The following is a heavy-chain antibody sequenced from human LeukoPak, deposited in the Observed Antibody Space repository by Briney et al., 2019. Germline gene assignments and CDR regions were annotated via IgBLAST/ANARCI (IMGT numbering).Heavy chain of an antibody. CDR3: ARGGGYSYETYFFDY. Sequence: SETLSLTCTVSDYSLSSGYYWVWIRQPPGKGLEWIGSIYHSGSTFYNPSLKSRVTISVDTSKNQFSLNLSSVTAADTAVYYCARGGGYSYETYFFDYWGQGTLVTVSS. J-gene: IGHJ4*02. CDR2: IYHSGST. D-gene: IGHD5-18*01. CDR1: DYSLSSGYY. V-gene: IGHV4-38-2*02.